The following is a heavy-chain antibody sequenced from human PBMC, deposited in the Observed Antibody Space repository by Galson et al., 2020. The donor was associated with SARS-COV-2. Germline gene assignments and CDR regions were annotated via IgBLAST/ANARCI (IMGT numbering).Heavy chain of an antibody. CDR3: AHRSVTMIRGSFDP. V-gene: IGHV2-5*02. D-gene: IGHD3-10*01. CDR2: IYWDDDK. CDR1: GFSLSTSGVG. J-gene: IGHJ5*02. Sequence: SGPTLVKPTQTLTLTCTFSGFSLSTSGVGVGWIRQPPGKALEWLALIYWDDDKRYSTSLKSRLTITKDTSKNQVVLTMTNMDPVDTATYYCAHRSVTMIRGSFDPWGQGTLVTVSS.